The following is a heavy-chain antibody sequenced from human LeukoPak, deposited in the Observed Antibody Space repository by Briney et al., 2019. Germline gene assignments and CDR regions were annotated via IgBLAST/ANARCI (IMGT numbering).Heavy chain of an antibody. CDR2: ISGSGGTT. CDR3: ATGVRVSFDI. D-gene: IGHD6-13*01. CDR1: GFTFSSSA. Sequence: PGGSLRLSCAASGFTFSSSAMSWLRQAPGKGLEWVSAISGSGGTTNYADSVKGRFTISRDNSKNTLYLQLNSLRAKDTALYYCATGVRVSFDIWGQGTMVTVSS. V-gene: IGHV3-23*01. J-gene: IGHJ3*02.